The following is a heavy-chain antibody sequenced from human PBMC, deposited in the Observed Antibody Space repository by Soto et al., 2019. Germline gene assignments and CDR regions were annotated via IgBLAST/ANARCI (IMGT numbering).Heavy chain of an antibody. V-gene: IGHV4-59*01. D-gene: IGHD2-8*02. J-gene: IGHJ6*02. Sequence: SETLSLTCTVSGGSISSYYWSWIRQPPGKGLEWIGYIYYSGSTNYNPSLKSRVTISVDTSKNQFSLKLSSVTAADTAVYYCARDQPLDWGCHSYYGMDVWGPGTTVTVSS. CDR2: IYYSGST. CDR3: ARDQPLDWGCHSYYGMDV. CDR1: GGSISSYY.